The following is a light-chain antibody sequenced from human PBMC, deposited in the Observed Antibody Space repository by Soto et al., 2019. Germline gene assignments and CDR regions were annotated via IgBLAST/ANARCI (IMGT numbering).Light chain of an antibody. J-gene: IGLJ2*01. CDR1: SGSVSTSYY. CDR3: VLYMGSGIWV. CDR2: STN. V-gene: IGLV8-61*01. Sequence: QAVVTQEPSFSVSPGGTVTLTCGLSSGSVSTSYYPSWYQQTPGQTPRTLMYSTNTRSSGVPDRFSGSILGNKAALTITGALADDESDYYCVLYMGSGIWVFGGGTKLTVL.